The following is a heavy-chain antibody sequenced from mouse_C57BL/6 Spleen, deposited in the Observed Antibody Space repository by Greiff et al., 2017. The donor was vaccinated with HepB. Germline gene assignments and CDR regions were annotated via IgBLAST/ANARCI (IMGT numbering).Heavy chain of an antibody. Sequence: EVQLQESGPGLVKPSQSLSLTCSVTGYSITSGYYWNWIRQFPGNKLEWMGYISYDGSNNYNPSLKNRISITRDTSKNQFFLKLNSVTTEDTATYYCAGDYDLAMDYWGQGTSVTVSS. CDR3: AGDYDLAMDY. CDR1: GYSITSGYY. D-gene: IGHD2-4*01. J-gene: IGHJ4*01. CDR2: ISYDGSN. V-gene: IGHV3-6*01.